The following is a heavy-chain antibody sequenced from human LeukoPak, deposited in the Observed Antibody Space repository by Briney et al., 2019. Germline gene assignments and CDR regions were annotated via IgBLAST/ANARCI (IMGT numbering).Heavy chain of an antibody. V-gene: IGHV1-69*13. D-gene: IGHD3-3*01. CDR1: GYTFTSYA. Sequence: EASVKVSCKASGYTFTSYAMNWVRQAPGQGLEWMGGIIPIFGTANYAQKFQGRVTITADESTSTAYMELSSLRSEDTAVYYCARAVTIFAYYYGMDVWGQGTTVTVSS. J-gene: IGHJ6*02. CDR3: ARAVTIFAYYYGMDV. CDR2: IIPIFGTA.